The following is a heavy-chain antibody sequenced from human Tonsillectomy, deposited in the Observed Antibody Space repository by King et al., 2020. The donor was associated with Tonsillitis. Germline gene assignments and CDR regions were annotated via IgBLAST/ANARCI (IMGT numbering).Heavy chain of an antibody. CDR3: ARGNDYVWGN. J-gene: IGHJ4*02. CDR1: GFTFSSYS. CDR2: ISSSSSYK. V-gene: IGHV3-21*01. Sequence: VQLVESGGGLVKPGGSLRLSCAASGFTFSSYSMNWVRQAPGKGLEWVSSISSSSSYKYYADSVKGRFTISRDNAKNSLYLQMNSLRAEDTAVYYCARGNDYVWGNWGQGTLVTVSS. D-gene: IGHD3-16*01.